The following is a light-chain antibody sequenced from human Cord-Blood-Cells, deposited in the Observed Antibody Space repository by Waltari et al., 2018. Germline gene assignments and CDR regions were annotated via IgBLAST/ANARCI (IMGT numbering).Light chain of an antibody. V-gene: IGKV1-39*01. CDR3: QQSYSTPLT. J-gene: IGKJ4*01. CDR1: QSISSY. CDR2: AAS. Sequence: DIQMTQSPSSLSASVGDXVTITCRASQSISSYLNWYQQKPGKAPKLLIYAASSLQSGVPSRFSGSGSGTDFTLTISSLQPEDFATYYCQQSYSTPLTFGGGTKVEIK.